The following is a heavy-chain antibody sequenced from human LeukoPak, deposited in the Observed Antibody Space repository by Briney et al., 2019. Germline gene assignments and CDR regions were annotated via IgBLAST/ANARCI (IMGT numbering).Heavy chain of an antibody. CDR1: GFTFSSYS. Sequence: PGGSLRLSCAASGFTFSSYSMTWVRQAPGKGLEWVSSISSSSSYIYYADSVKGRFTISRDNAKNSLYLQMNSLRAEDTAVYYCARDRYYYDSSGYYDDYWGQGTLVTVSS. J-gene: IGHJ4*02. D-gene: IGHD3-22*01. CDR2: ISSSSSYI. CDR3: ARDRYYYDSSGYYDDY. V-gene: IGHV3-21*01.